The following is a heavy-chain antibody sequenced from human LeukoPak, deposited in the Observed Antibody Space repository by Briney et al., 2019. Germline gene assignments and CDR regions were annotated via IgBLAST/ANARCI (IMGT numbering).Heavy chain of an antibody. Sequence: ASVKVSCKASGYTFTSYAMNWVRQAPGQGLEWMGWINTNTGNPTYAQGFTGRFVFSLDTPVSTAYLQISSLKAEDTAVYYCARNVVEESSSSYYYYYGMDVWGQGTTVTVS. V-gene: IGHV7-4-1*02. D-gene: IGHD2-15*01. CDR1: GYTFTSYA. CDR2: INTNTGNP. J-gene: IGHJ6*02. CDR3: ARNVVEESSSSYYYYYGMDV.